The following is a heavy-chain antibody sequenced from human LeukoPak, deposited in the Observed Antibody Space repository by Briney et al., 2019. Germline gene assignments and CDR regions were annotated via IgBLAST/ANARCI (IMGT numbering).Heavy chain of an antibody. CDR3: ARDQGSGSYANY. D-gene: IGHD1-26*01. V-gene: IGHV1-2*02. CDR1: GYTFTGYY. CDR2: INPNSGGT. J-gene: IGHJ4*02. Sequence: ASVKVSCKASGYTFTGYYMHWVRQAPGQGLEWMGWINPNSGGTNYAQKFQGRVTMTRDTSISTAYMELRRLRSDDTAVYYCARDQGSGSYANYWGQGTLVTVSS.